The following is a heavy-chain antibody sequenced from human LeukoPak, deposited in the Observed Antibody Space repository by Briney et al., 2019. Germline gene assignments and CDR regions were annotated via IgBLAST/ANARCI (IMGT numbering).Heavy chain of an antibody. D-gene: IGHD3-3*01. V-gene: IGHV4-39*01. Sequence: SETLSPTCTVSGGSISSSSYYWGWIRQPPGKGLEWIGSIYYSGSTYYNPSLKSRVTISVDTSKNQFSLKLSSVTAADTAVYYCARLRLLEDAFDIWGQGTMVTVSS. CDR3: ARLRLLEDAFDI. J-gene: IGHJ3*02. CDR2: IYYSGST. CDR1: GGSISSSSYY.